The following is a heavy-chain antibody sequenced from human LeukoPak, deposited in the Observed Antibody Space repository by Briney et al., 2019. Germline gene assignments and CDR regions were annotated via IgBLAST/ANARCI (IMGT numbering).Heavy chain of an antibody. CDR1: GDSVSSNSAA. J-gene: IGHJ6*03. V-gene: IGHV6-1*01. D-gene: IGHD5-12*01. CDR3: ARDRIVATNYYYYYMDV. Sequence: SQTLSLTCAISGDSVSSNSAAWNWIRQSPSRGLEWLGRSYYRSKWYNDYAVSVKSRITIDPDTSKNQFSLQLNSVTPEDTAVYYCARDRIVATNYYYYYMDVWGKGTTVTISS. CDR2: SYYRSKWYN.